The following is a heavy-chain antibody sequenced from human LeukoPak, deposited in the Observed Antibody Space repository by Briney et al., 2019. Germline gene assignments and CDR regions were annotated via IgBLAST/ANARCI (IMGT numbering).Heavy chain of an antibody. J-gene: IGHJ4*02. CDR1: GGSISSYY. V-gene: IGHV4-59*01. CDR3: ARSYDSSVYYGFDY. Sequence: SETLSLTCTVSGGSISSYYWTWLRQPPGKGLEWIGIIYDSGSTSYNPSLKSRVTISVDTSKNQFSLKLSSVTAADTAVYYCARSYDSSVYYGFDYWGQGTLVTVSS. CDR2: IYDSGST. D-gene: IGHD3-22*01.